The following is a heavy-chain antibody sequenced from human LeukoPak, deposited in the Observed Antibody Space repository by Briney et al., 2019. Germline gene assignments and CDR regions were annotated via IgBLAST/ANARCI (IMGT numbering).Heavy chain of an antibody. D-gene: IGHD2-2*01. V-gene: IGHV1-69*13. CDR2: MIPIFGTA. CDR3: ARYGYCSSTSSYRGGNYYYGMDV. J-gene: IGHJ6*04. CDR1: GGTCSSYA. Sequence: SVKVSCKASGGTCSSYAISWGRQAHGQGLEWMGRMIPIFGTANYAKKFQDRVTIISEESTSTAYREQSSMSAQDTAVYYCARYGYCSSTSSYRGGNYYYGMDVWGKGTTVTVSS.